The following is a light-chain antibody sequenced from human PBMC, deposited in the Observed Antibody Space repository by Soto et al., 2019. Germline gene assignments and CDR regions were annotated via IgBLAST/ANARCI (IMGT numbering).Light chain of an antibody. Sequence: DIPMTQSPLSLPVTPGEPASISCRSSQSLLHSNGYNYLDWYLQKPGQSPQLLIYLGSNRASGVPDRFSGSGSGTDFTLKISRVEAEDVGVYYCMQALQTPLAFGQGTKVDIK. CDR3: MQALQTPLA. CDR2: LGS. V-gene: IGKV2-28*01. J-gene: IGKJ1*01. CDR1: QSLLHSNGYNY.